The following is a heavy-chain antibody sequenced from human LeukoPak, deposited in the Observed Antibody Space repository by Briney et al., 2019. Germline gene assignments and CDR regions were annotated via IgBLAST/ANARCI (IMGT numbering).Heavy chain of an antibody. V-gene: IGHV4-59*01. Sequence: SETLPLTCTVSGDSISNYYWSWMRQPPGKGLEWIAYIDYRGSTTHNPSLRSRITISVDTSRNQFSLKLTSVTAADTAVYYCARSRSGYSYEHGAFEIWGQGTMVTVSS. CDR3: ARSRSGYSYEHGAFEI. CDR1: GDSISNYY. J-gene: IGHJ3*02. D-gene: IGHD5-18*01. CDR2: IDYRGST.